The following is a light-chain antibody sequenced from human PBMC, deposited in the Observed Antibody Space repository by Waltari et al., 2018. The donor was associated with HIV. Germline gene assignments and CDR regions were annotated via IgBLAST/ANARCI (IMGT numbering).Light chain of an antibody. V-gene: IGKV1-39*01. CDR2: AAS. Sequence: DIQMTQSPSSLSASVGDRVTITCRASQSISSYLNWYQQKPGKAPKLLIYAASSLQSGVPSRFSGSGSGTEFTLTISSLQPEDFASYYCQQSYRTPWTFGQGTKVDIK. J-gene: IGKJ1*01. CDR1: QSISSY. CDR3: QQSYRTPWT.